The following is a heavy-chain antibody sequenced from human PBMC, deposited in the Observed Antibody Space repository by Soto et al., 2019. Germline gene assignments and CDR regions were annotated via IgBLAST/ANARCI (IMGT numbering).Heavy chain of an antibody. D-gene: IGHD6-13*01. V-gene: IGHV3-74*01. CDR3: TRKPPMAAAFDI. CDR1: GFTFSSYW. CDR2: INSDGSST. Sequence: EVQLVESGGGLVQPGGSLRLSCAASGFTFSSYWMHWVRQAPGKGLVWVSRINSDGSSTSYADSVKGRFTISRDNAKNTLYLQMNSLRAEDTAVYYCTRKPPMAAAFDIWGQGTMVTVSS. J-gene: IGHJ3*02.